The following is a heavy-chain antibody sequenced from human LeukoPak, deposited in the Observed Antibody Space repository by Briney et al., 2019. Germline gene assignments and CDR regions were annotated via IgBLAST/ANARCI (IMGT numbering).Heavy chain of an antibody. CDR2: INHSGST. Sequence: SETLSLTCAVYGGSFSGYYWSWIRQPPGKGLEWIGEINHSGSTNYNPSLKSRVTISVDTSKNQFSLKLSSVTAADTAVYYCARLNVGREKLIGYWGQGTLVTVSS. V-gene: IGHV4-34*01. J-gene: IGHJ4*02. D-gene: IGHD1-26*01. CDR1: GGSFSGYY. CDR3: ARLNVGREKLIGY.